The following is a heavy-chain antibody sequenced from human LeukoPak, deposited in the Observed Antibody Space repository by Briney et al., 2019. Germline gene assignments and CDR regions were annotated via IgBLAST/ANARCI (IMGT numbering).Heavy chain of an antibody. D-gene: IGHD6-13*01. Sequence: PGGSLRLSCAASEFTFSSYGMHWVRQAPGEGLEWVAVISYDGSNKYYSDSVEGRFTISRDNSKNTLYLQMNSLRADDTAVYYCARGIAAAYWGQGTLVTVSS. CDR3: ARGIAAAY. CDR2: ISYDGSNK. CDR1: EFTFSSYG. J-gene: IGHJ4*02. V-gene: IGHV3-30*03.